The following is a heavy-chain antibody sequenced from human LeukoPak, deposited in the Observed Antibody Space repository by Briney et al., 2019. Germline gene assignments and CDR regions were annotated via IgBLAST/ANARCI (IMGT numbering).Heavy chain of an antibody. CDR1: EVTCSSYA. J-gene: IGHJ4*02. CDR3: ARDKSCGGSCYVDDY. Sequence: SVKVSGKASEVTCSSYAISWARQAPAQGLEWMGRIIPIFGTANYAQKFQGRVTITTDESTNTAYMELSSLRSEDTAVYYCARDKSCGGSCYVDDYWGQGTLVTVSS. D-gene: IGHD2-15*01. V-gene: IGHV1-69*05. CDR2: IIPIFGTA.